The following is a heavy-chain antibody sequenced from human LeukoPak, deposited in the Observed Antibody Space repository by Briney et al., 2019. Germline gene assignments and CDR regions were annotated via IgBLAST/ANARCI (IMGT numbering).Heavy chain of an antibody. D-gene: IGHD6-19*01. CDR2: IYYSGST. J-gene: IGHJ3*02. Sequence: SETLSLTCTVSGGSISSSSYYWGWIRQPPGKGLEWIGSIYYSGSTYYNPSLKSRVTISVDTTKNQFCMKLSSVTAADTAVYYAIAVAGKNAFDIWGQGTMVTVSS. CDR1: GGSISSSSYY. V-gene: IGHV4-39*01. CDR3: IAVAGKNAFDI.